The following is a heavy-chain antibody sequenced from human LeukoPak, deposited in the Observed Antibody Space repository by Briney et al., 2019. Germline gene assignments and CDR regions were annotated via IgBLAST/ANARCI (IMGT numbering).Heavy chain of an antibody. CDR1: GGSISSSNYY. J-gene: IGHJ4*02. CDR3: SRDQYRYNYGSGSSGLFDY. Sequence: KPSETLSLTCIVSGGSISSSNYYWGWIRQSPGKGLEWIGSIYSRGSTYYNPSLKSRVIVSSDMSKNQFSLMLNSVTAADTAVYYCSRDQYRYNYGSGSSGLFDYWGQGTLVTVSS. D-gene: IGHD3-10*01. CDR2: IYSRGST. V-gene: IGHV4-39*07.